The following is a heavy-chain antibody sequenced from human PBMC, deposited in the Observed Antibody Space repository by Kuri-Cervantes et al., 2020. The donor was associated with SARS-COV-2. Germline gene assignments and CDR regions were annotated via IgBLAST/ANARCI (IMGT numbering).Heavy chain of an antibody. J-gene: IGHJ4*02. CDR2: IYSGGST. CDR3: ARDRPFLD. Sequence: LSLTCAASGFTVSSNYMSWVRQAPGKGLEWVSVIYSGGSTYYADSVKGRFTISRDNSKNTLHLQMNSLRAEDTAMYYCARDRPFLDWGQGTLVTVSS. V-gene: IGHV3-53*01. D-gene: IGHD2/OR15-2a*01. CDR1: GFTVSSNY.